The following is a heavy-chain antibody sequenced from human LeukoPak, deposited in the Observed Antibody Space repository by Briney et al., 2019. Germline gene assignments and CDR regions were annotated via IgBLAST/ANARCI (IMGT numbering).Heavy chain of an antibody. CDR3: ARGRYSSRSGGYYFDI. CDR2: IKKDGVEK. Sequence: GGSLRLSCVVSGFTLSSDWMSWVRQAPGKGLEWVANIKKDGVEKYYVESVKGRFTISRDNAKNSLSLQMNSLRAEDTAVYYCARGRYSSRSGGYYFDIWGQGTLVTVSS. J-gene: IGHJ4*02. CDR1: GFTLSSDW. V-gene: IGHV3-7*01. D-gene: IGHD2-2*01.